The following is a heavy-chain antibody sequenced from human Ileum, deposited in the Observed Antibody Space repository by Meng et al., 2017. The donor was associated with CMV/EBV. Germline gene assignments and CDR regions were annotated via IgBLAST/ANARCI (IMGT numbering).Heavy chain of an antibody. CDR3: ARGQLVLNY. J-gene: IGHJ4*02. Sequence: QLPLQQWGAGLLKPSDPLSLTCAVYGGSFIGSYLSWIRQPPGKGLEWIGEINHSGSTDYNPSLKSRVTILQDTSKGQFSLKLTSVTAADTAVYYCARGQLVLNYWGQGTLVTVSS. V-gene: IGHV4-34*01. D-gene: IGHD1-1*01. CDR2: INHSGST. CDR1: GGSFIGSY.